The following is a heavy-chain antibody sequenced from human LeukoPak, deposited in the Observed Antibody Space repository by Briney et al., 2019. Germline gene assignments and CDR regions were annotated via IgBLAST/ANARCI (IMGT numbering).Heavy chain of an antibody. V-gene: IGHV1-8*01. CDR1: GYTFTNLD. D-gene: IGHD1-1*01. CDR3: ASNPPNTGDFYY. Sequence: ASVRVSCKTSGYTFTNLDINWPRQAPGQGLEWMGWMSPNSGDTGYAQKFQGRVSMTRDTSISTAYMELSSLRSEDTAVYYCASNPPNTGDFYYWGLGSLVTVSS. J-gene: IGHJ4*02. CDR2: MSPNSGDT.